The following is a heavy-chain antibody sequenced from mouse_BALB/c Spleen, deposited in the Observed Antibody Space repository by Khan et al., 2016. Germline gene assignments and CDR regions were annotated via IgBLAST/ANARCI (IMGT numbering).Heavy chain of an antibody. CDR2: INTETGEP. D-gene: IGHD3-1*01. J-gene: IGHJ3*01. Sequence: QFQLVQSGPELKKPGETVKISCKASGYTFTDYSMHWVKQAPGKGLKWMGWINTETGEPTYADDFKGRFAFSLETSASTAYLQINNLKNEDTATYFCATARATWFAYWGQGTLVTDSA. V-gene: IGHV9-2-1*01. CDR3: ATARATWFAY. CDR1: GYTFTDYS.